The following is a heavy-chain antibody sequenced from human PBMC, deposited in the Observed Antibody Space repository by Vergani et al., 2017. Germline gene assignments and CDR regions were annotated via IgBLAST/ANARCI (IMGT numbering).Heavy chain of an antibody. CDR1: GGTFSSYA. D-gene: IGHD6-19*01. J-gene: IGHJ4*02. Sequence: VQLVQSGAEVKKPGSSVKVSCKASGGTFSSYAMSWVRQAPGKGLEWVSAISGSGGSTYYADSVKGRFTISRDNSKNTLYLQMNSLRAEDTAVYYCAREPVASPFDYWGQGTLVTVSS. CDR2: ISGSGGST. CDR3: AREPVASPFDY. V-gene: IGHV3-23*04.